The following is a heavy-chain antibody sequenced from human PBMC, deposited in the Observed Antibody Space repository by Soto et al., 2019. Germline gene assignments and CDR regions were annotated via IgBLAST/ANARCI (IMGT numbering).Heavy chain of an antibody. CDR2: IYYSGST. CDR3: ARFVGYCSSTSCYGGRGYYYGMDV. J-gene: IGHJ6*02. CDR1: GGSISSSSYY. D-gene: IGHD2-2*01. V-gene: IGHV4-39*01. Sequence: SETLSLTCTVSGGSISSSSYYWGWIRQPPGKGLEWIGSIYYSGSTYYNPSLKSRVTISVDTSKNQFSLKLSSVTAADTAVYYCARFVGYCSSTSCYGGRGYYYGMDVWDQGTTVTVSS.